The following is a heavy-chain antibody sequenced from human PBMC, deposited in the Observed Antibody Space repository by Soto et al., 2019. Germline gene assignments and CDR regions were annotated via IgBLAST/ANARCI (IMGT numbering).Heavy chain of an antibody. V-gene: IGHV4-34*01. D-gene: IGHD4-17*01. CDR2: INHSGST. CDR3: ARGKGKVTTT. J-gene: IGHJ4*02. Sequence: QVQLQQWGAGLLKPSETLSLTCAVYGGSFSGYYRSWIGQPPGKGLEWIGEINHSGSTNYNPSLKSRVTISVDTSKNQFSLKLSSVTAADTAVYYCARGKGKVTTTWGQGTLVTVSS. CDR1: GGSFSGYY.